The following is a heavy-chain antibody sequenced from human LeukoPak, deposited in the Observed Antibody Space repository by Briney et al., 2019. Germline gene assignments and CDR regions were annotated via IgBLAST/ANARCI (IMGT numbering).Heavy chain of an antibody. CDR2: IYHSGST. V-gene: IGHV4-30-2*01. CDR1: GGSISSGGYS. J-gene: IGHJ3*02. D-gene: IGHD3-10*01. Sequence: PSETLSLTCAVSGGSISSGGYSWSWIRQPPGKGLEWIGYIYHSGSTYYNPSLKSRVTISVDRSKNQFSLKLTSVTAADTAVYCCARAEVTMVRGVIITPVLDAFDIWGQGTMVTVSS. CDR3: ARAEVTMVRGVIITPVLDAFDI.